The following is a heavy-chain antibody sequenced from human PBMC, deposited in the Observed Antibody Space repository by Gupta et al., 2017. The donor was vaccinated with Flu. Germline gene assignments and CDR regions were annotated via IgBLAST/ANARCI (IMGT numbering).Heavy chain of an antibody. CDR1: GGSFSGYY. J-gene: IGHJ5*02. Sequence: QVQLQQWGAGLLKPSETLSLTCAVYGGSFSGYYWSWIRQPPGKGLEWIGEINHSGSTNYNPSLKSRVTISVDTSKNQFSLKLSSVTAADTAVYYCARGLYYDFWSGYFVGVRFDPWGQGTLVTVSS. D-gene: IGHD3-3*01. CDR3: ARGLYYDFWSGYFVGVRFDP. CDR2: INHSGST. V-gene: IGHV4-34*01.